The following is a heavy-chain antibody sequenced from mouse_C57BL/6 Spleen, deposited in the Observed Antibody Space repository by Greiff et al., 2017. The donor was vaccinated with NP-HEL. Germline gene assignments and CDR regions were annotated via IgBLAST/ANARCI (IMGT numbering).Heavy chain of an antibody. CDR1: GFTFSSYA. CDR3: ARVLRVSDMDY. Sequence: EVQLVESGGGLVKPGGSLKLSCAASGFTFSSYAMSWVRQTPEKRLEWVATISDGGSYTYYPDNVKGRFTISRDNAKNNLYLQMSHLKSEDTAMYYCARVLRVSDMDYWGQGTSVTVSS. V-gene: IGHV5-4*01. CDR2: ISDGGSYT. J-gene: IGHJ4*01. D-gene: IGHD3-2*02.